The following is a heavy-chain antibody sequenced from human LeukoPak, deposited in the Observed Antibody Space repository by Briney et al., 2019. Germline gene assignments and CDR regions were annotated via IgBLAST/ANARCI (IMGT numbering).Heavy chain of an antibody. CDR2: INHSGST. CDR1: GGSFSGYY. D-gene: IGHD3-16*02. V-gene: IGHV4-34*01. Sequence: SETLSLTCAVYGGSFSGYYWSWIRQPPGKGLEWIGEINHSGSTNYNPSLKSRVTISVDTSKNQFSLKLSSVTAADTAVYYCASGLPSVWGSYRYRSGAFDIWGQGTMVTVSS. J-gene: IGHJ3*02. CDR3: ASGLPSVWGSYRYRSGAFDI.